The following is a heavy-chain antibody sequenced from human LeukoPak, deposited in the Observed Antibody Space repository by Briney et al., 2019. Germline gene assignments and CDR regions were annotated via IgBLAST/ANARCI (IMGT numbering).Heavy chain of an antibody. J-gene: IGHJ4*02. V-gene: IGHV3-11*04. CDR1: GFTFSSSW. Sequence: GGSLRLSCAASGFTFSSSWMTWIRQAPGKGLEWVSYISSSGSTIYYADSVKGRFTISRDNAKNSLYLQMNSLRAEDTAVYYCARDWGRYCSGGFCDVLGYWGQGTLVTVSS. CDR2: ISSSGSTI. CDR3: ARDWGRYCSGGFCDVLGY. D-gene: IGHD2-15*01.